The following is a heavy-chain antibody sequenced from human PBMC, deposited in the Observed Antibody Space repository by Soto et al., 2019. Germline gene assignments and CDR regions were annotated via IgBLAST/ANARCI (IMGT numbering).Heavy chain of an antibody. CDR2: SSNSGTYT. CDR3: ARSGDNYNVLDY. Sequence: PGGPLRLSGAASGFTVSDYYMSWIRQAPGKGLEWLSYSSNSGTYTRYADSVKGRFSISRDNAKNSLYLQINSLRGEDTATYYCARSGDNYNVLDYWGQGT. CDR1: GFTVSDYY. V-gene: IGHV3-11*06. D-gene: IGHD3-10*02. J-gene: IGHJ4*02.